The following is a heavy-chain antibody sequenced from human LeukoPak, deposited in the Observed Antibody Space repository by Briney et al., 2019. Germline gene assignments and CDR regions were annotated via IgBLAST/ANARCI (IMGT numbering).Heavy chain of an antibody. CDR3: ARRAGAYSHPYDY. Sequence: GGSLRLSCAASGFTFSNAWMSWVRQAPGKGLEWVAFIRYDGTNKNYADSVKGRFTISRDNSKNTLYLQMNSLRAEDTAVYYCARRAGAYSHPYDYWGQGTLVTVSS. CDR1: GFTFSNAW. D-gene: IGHD4/OR15-4a*01. CDR2: IRYDGTNK. V-gene: IGHV3-33*08. J-gene: IGHJ4*02.